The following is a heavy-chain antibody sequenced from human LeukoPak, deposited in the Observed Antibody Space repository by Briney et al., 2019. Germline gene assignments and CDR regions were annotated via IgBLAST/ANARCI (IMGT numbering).Heavy chain of an antibody. D-gene: IGHD7-27*01. V-gene: IGHV4-39*01. CDR2: IYYSGST. CDR3: ARRLVPTLGVILTGYFDY. J-gene: IGHJ4*02. CDR1: GGSISSSSYY. Sequence: PSETLSLTCTVSGGSISSSSYYWGWIRQPPGKGLEWIGSIYYSGSTYYNPPLKSRLTISVDTSKNQFSLKLSYVTAADTAVYYCARRLVPTLGVILTGYFDYWGQGTLVTVSS.